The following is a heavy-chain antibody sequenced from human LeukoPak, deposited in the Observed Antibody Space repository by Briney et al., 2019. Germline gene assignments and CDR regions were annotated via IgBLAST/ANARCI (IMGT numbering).Heavy chain of an antibody. Sequence: ASVKVSCKASGYTFTGYYMHWVRQAPGQGLEWMGRINPNSGGTNYAQKFQGRVTMTRDTSISTAYMELSRLRSDDTAVYYCARVRRLVIFLTRRHTGDNAFDIWGQGTMVTVSS. D-gene: IGHD3-16*02. CDR1: GYTFTGYY. CDR3: ARVRRLVIFLTRRHTGDNAFDI. J-gene: IGHJ3*02. V-gene: IGHV1-2*06. CDR2: INPNSGGT.